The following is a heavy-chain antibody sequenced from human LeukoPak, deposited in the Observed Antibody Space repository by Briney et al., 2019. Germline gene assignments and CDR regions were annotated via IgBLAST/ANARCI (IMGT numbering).Heavy chain of an antibody. V-gene: IGHV3-74*01. CDR2: TNTDASSI. Sequence: PGGSLRLSCAASGFTFSSYWMHWVRQAPGKGLVWVSRTNTDASSITYADSVKGRFTISRDNAKNTLFLQMNSLRAEDTAVYYCARAYPWDAFDFWGLGTMVTVS. CDR3: ARAYPWDAFDF. CDR1: GFTFSSYW. J-gene: IGHJ3*01. D-gene: IGHD2-2*02.